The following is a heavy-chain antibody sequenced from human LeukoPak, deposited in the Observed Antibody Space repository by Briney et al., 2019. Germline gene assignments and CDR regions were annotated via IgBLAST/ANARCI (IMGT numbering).Heavy chain of an antibody. CDR3: ARQAGGHFYQYYGMDV. J-gene: IGHJ6*02. CDR2: IYYSGST. Sequence: PSETLSLTCTVSGGSISSYYWNWIRQPPGKGLEWIGYIYYSGSTDYNPSLKSRVTISVDTSKNQFSLKMTSVTAADTAMYYCARQAGGHFYQYYGMDVWGQGTTVTVSS. CDR1: GGSISSYY. D-gene: IGHD1-26*01. V-gene: IGHV4-59*08.